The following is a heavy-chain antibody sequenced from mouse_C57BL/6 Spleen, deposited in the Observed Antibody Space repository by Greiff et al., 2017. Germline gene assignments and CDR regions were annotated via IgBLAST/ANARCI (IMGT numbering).Heavy chain of an antibody. CDR3: ARRRSFYSNYGDFDY. D-gene: IGHD2-5*01. Sequence: QVQLQQPGAELVKPGASVKMSCKASGYTFTSYWITWVKQRPGQGLEWIGDIYPGSGSTNYNEKFKSKATLTVDTSSSTAYMQLSSLTSEDSAVYYCARRRSFYSNYGDFDYWGQGTTLTVSS. J-gene: IGHJ2*01. CDR1: GYTFTSYW. CDR2: IYPGSGST. V-gene: IGHV1-55*01.